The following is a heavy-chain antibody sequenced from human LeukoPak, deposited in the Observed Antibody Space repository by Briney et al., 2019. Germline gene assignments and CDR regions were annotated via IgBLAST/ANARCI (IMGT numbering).Heavy chain of an antibody. V-gene: IGHV3-33*01. J-gene: IGHJ4*02. CDR1: GFTFSSYG. D-gene: IGHD3-10*01. CDR2: IWNDGNDK. Sequence: GGSLRLSCEASGFTFSSYGMHWVRQAPGKGLERVAGIWNDGNDKYYADSVKGRFIISRDNSKNTLYLQMNSLRAEDTAVYHCARDNSGSYSFVDYWGQGTLVTVSS. CDR3: ARDNSGSYSFVDY.